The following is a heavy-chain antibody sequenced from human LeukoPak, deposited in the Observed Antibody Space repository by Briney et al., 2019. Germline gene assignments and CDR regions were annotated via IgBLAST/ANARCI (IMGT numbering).Heavy chain of an antibody. CDR3: ARASSSSSSYDWFDP. V-gene: IGHV1-18*01. CDR1: GHTFTSYG. Sequence: ASVKVSCKASGHTFTSYGISWVRQAPGQGLEWMGWISAYNGNTNYAQKLQGRVTMTTDTSTSTAYMELRSLRSDDTAVYYCARASSSSSSYDWFDPWGQGTLVTVSS. CDR2: ISAYNGNT. J-gene: IGHJ5*02. D-gene: IGHD6-6*01.